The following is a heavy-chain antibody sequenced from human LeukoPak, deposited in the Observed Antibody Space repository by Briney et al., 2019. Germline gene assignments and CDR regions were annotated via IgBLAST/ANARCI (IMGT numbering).Heavy chain of an antibody. V-gene: IGHV4-39*01. J-gene: IGHJ4*02. CDR3: ARHPYSSSWPVREAKRYFDY. CDR2: IYYSGST. CDR1: GGSISSSSYY. Sequence: SETLSLTCTVSGGSISSSSYYWGWIRQPPGKGLAWIGSIYYSGSTYYNPSLKSRVTISVDTSKNQFSLKLSSVTAADTAVYYCARHPYSSSWPVREAKRYFDYWGQGTLVTVSS. D-gene: IGHD6-13*01.